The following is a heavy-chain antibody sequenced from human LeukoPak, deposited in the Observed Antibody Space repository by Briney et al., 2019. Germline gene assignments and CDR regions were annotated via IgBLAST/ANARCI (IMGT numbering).Heavy chain of an antibody. J-gene: IGHJ4*02. Sequence: GGSLRLSCAASGFTLSSFSMHWVRQSPGRGLEYVSAINYKGGTTYYADSVKGRFTISRDNPKNTLYLQMASLRDEDMGVYYCARVGPETAFDYWGQGTQVTVSS. CDR1: GFTLSSFS. CDR3: ARVGPETAFDY. V-gene: IGHV3-64*02. CDR2: INYKGGTT. D-gene: IGHD1-14*01.